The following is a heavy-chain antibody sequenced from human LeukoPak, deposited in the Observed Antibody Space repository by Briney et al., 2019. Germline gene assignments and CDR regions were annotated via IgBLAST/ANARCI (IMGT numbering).Heavy chain of an antibody. J-gene: IGHJ4*02. D-gene: IGHD5-18*01. Sequence: ASVKVSCKASGYTFTSYGISWVRQAPGQGLEWMGWISAYNGNTNYAQKFQGRVTITADKSTSTAYMELSSLRSEDTAVYYCARDLGYSYGTDYWGQGTLVTVSS. CDR1: GYTFTSYG. V-gene: IGHV1-18*01. CDR2: ISAYNGNT. CDR3: ARDLGYSYGTDY.